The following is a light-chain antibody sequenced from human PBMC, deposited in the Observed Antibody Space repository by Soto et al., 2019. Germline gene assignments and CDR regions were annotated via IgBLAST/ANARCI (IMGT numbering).Light chain of an antibody. V-gene: IGKV3D-15*01. CDR2: ATS. J-gene: IGKJ3*01. Sequence: IVMTQSPATLSVSPGEPATLSCRASESVGTNLAWYQQKPGQPPRLLIYATSTRVTGVPVRFSGGGSGTDFTLTISSLQSEDFAVYSCQQYNKWPPDYTFGPGTKVDIK. CDR3: QQYNKWPPDYT. CDR1: ESVGTN.